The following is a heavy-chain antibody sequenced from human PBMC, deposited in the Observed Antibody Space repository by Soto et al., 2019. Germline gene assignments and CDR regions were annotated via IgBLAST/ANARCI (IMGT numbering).Heavy chain of an antibody. V-gene: IGHV4-38-2*01. J-gene: IGHJ6*02. Sequence: SETLSLTCAVSGGSISSSNWWSWIRQPPGKGLEWIGSIYHSGSTYYNPSLKSRVTISVDTSKNQFSLKLSSVTAADTAVYYCARVAVDIVVVPADAYYYYYGMDVWGQGTTVTVSS. CDR2: IYHSGST. CDR1: GGSISSSNW. CDR3: ARVAVDIVVVPADAYYYYYGMDV. D-gene: IGHD2-2*01.